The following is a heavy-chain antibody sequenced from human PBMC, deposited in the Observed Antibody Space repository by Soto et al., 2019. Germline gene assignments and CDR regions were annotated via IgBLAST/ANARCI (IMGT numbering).Heavy chain of an antibody. CDR1: GGSISSYY. D-gene: IGHD6-6*01. Sequence: QVQLQESGPGLVKPSETLSLTCTVSGGSISSYYWSWIRQPPGKGLEWIGYIYYSGSTNYNPSLKSRVAISVDTSKNQFSLKLSSVTAADTAVYYCARDLGIAARGWGRYYYGMDVWGQGTTVTVSS. CDR2: IYYSGST. J-gene: IGHJ6*02. V-gene: IGHV4-59*01. CDR3: ARDLGIAARGWGRYYYGMDV.